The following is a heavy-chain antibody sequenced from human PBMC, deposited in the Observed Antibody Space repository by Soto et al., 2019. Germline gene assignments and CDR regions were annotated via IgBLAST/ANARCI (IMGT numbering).Heavy chain of an antibody. CDR3: ARSYRSCFDY. Sequence: QVQLQESGPGLVKPSETLSLTCTVSGGSISSYYWSWIRQPPGKGLEWIGYIYDSGSTKYNPSLMRRVTISVDTSKNQSSLTVSSVTAADTAVYSCARSYRSCFDYWGQVTLVTVAS. J-gene: IGHJ4*02. CDR1: GGSISSYY. D-gene: IGHD5-18*01. CDR2: IYDSGST. V-gene: IGHV4-59*08.